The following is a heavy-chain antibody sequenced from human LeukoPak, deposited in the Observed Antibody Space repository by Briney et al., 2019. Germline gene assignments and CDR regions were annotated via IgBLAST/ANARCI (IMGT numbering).Heavy chain of an antibody. D-gene: IGHD3-10*01. J-gene: IGHJ4*02. V-gene: IGHV3-53*03. CDR3: AGGKYYGLGTRPGYLGY. CDR2: MDNFGIK. Sequence: GGSLRLSCAASGFSVNNNYVDWVRQPPGKGLEWVSSMDNFGIKYYAHSVQGRFTISRDSSRDTVFLQMNSLRVEDTAVYYCAGGKYYGLGTRPGYLGYWGRGTLVTVSS. CDR1: GFSVNNNY.